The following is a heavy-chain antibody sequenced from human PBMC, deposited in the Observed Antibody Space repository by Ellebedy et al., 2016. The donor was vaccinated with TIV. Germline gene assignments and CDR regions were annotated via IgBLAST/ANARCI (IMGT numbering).Heavy chain of an antibody. CDR1: GFTFSDYY. CDR2: ISSSGSTI. J-gene: IGHJ4*02. Sequence: GESLKISCAASGFTFSDYYMSWIRQAPGKGLEWLSYISSSGSTIYYADSVKGRFTISRDNAKNSLYLQMNSLRAEDTAVYYCARPSVTGLDYWGQGTLVTVSS. V-gene: IGHV3-11*01. D-gene: IGHD6-19*01. CDR3: ARPSVTGLDY.